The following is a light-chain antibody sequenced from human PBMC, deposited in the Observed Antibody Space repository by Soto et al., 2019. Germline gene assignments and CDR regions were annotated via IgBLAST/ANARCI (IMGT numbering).Light chain of an antibody. V-gene: IGKV1-39*01. J-gene: IGKJ5*01. CDR2: GAS. Sequence: DIQMTQSPSSLSASVGDRVTITCRTGQAISTYLNWYQHKPGTAPRLLVYGASRLQSGVPSRCSGSGSGTHFPLTISALQPEDFATYYCQQSHTTPTTFGQGTRVDIK. CDR3: QQSHTTPTT. CDR1: QAISTY.